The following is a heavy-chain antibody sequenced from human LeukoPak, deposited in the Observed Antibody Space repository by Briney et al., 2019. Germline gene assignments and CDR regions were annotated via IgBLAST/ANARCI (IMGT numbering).Heavy chain of an antibody. CDR3: ARRIGNNWFDP. CDR1: GYSFTSYW. D-gene: IGHD1-26*01. Sequence: GESLKVSCKGSGYSFTSYWIGWVRQMPGKGLEWMGIIYPGDSDTRYSPSFQGQVTISADESISIAYLQWSSLKASDTAMYYCARRIGNNWFDPWGQGTLVTVSS. J-gene: IGHJ5*02. CDR2: IYPGDSDT. V-gene: IGHV5-51*01.